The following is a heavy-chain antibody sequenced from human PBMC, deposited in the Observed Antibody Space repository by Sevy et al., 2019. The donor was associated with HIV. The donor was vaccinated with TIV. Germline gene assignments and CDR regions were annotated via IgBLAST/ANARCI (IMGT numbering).Heavy chain of an antibody. V-gene: IGHV3-21*01. J-gene: IGHJ4*02. CDR1: GFTFSDYS. CDR2: ISSSSYYI. CDR3: ARGGCISTSCDLFDY. Sequence: GGSLRLSCAASGFTFSDYSVNWVRQAPGKGLEWVSSISSSSYYIYYADSVNGRFTVSRDNAKNSLYLQMNSLRAEDTAVYYGARGGCISTSCDLFDYWGLGTLVTVSS. D-gene: IGHD2-2*01.